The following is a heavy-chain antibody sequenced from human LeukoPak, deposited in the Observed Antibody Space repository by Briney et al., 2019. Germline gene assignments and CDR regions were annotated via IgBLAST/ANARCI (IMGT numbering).Heavy chain of an antibody. D-gene: IGHD5-18*01. CDR1: GGSFSGYY. J-gene: IGHJ4*02. Sequence: PSETLSLTCAVYGGSFSGYYWIWIRQPPGKGLEWIGEINHSGSSNYNPSLKSRVTISVDTSKNQFSLKLSSVTAADTAVFYCARSEEGSGYSYGPFDYWGQGTLVTVSS. CDR3: ARSEEGSGYSYGPFDY. V-gene: IGHV4-34*01. CDR2: INHSGSS.